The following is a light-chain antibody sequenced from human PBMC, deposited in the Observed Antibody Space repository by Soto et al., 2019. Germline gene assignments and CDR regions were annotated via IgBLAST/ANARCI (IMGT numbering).Light chain of an antibody. V-gene: IGKV3-15*01. Sequence: EIVMTQSPATLSVSPGERATLSCTASYYIYSNVAWFQQRPGQAPRLLIYRASTRATGTPARFTGSGSGTEFTLTITSLQSEDFALYYCQQYHNLWTFGQGTKVDIK. CDR3: QQYHNLWT. CDR2: RAS. CDR1: YYIYSN. J-gene: IGKJ1*01.